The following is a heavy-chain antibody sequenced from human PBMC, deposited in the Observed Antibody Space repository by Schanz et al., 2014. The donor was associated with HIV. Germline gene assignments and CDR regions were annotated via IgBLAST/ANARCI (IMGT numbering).Heavy chain of an antibody. D-gene: IGHD3-22*01. CDR2: ISYDGTKK. CDR1: GFNFNSYG. J-gene: IGHJ4*03. Sequence: QEQLVESGGGVVQPGRSLRLSCVASGFNFNSYGMHWVRQAPGKGLEWVAVISYDGTKKHYADSVKGRFTISRDNSKNTLYLQMTTLRIDDTAVYYCAKPEYDSRGNSQSHFDYWGRGTTVTVAP. CDR3: AKPEYDSRGNSQSHFDY. V-gene: IGHV3-30*18.